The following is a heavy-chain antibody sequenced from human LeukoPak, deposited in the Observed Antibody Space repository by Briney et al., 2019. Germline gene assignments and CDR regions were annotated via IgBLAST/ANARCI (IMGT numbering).Heavy chain of an antibody. Sequence: PSETLSLTCTVSGGSISSSGYYWGWIRQPPGKGLERIGSIYYSGGNYYNPSLNSRVTISVDTSKNQFSLRLSSVTAADTAVYYCARGPYYFDSWGPGTLVTVSS. CDR1: GGSISSSGYY. V-gene: IGHV4-39*07. J-gene: IGHJ4*02. CDR2: IYYSGGN. CDR3: ARGPYYFDS.